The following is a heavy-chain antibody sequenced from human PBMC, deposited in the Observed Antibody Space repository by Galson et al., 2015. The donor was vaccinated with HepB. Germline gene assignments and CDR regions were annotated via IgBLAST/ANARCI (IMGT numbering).Heavy chain of an antibody. CDR3: AISGATPNYYDSSGYADY. D-gene: IGHD3-22*01. Sequence: SVKVSCKASGGTFNNYAISWMRQAPGQGLEWMGGIIPIFGTTNYAQEFHGRVTITADEPTSTAYMEVTSLRSEDTAVYYCAISGATPNYYDSSGYADYWGPGTLVTVSS. CDR1: GGTFNNYA. J-gene: IGHJ4*02. CDR2: IIPIFGTT. V-gene: IGHV1-69*13.